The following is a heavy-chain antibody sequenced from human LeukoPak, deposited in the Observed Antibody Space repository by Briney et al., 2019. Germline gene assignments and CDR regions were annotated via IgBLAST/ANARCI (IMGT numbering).Heavy chain of an antibody. J-gene: IGHJ3*02. Sequence: GGSLRLSCVSSGFSFSNYAMSWVRQAPGKGLEWVSSISGSGGSAHYADSVKGRFTISRDNSKNTLYLQMNSLRAEDTAVYYCANTVRGAPFDAFDIWGQGTMVTVSS. CDR1: GFSFSNYA. CDR3: ANTVRGAPFDAFDI. V-gene: IGHV3-23*01. D-gene: IGHD3-10*01. CDR2: ISGSGGSA.